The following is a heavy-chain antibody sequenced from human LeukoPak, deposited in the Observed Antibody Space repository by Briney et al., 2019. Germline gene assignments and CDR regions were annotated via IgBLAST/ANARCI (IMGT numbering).Heavy chain of an antibody. J-gene: IGHJ4*02. CDR3: ARRRAVPGHYYFDY. V-gene: IGHV4-59*08. D-gene: IGHD3-10*01. CDR2: VYYSGST. CDR1: GGSISYYH. Sequence: SETLSLTCTISGGSISYYHWSWSRQPPGKGVGWIGYVYYSGSTKYDLSLNGRVTMSSDTSKKQLSLKVTSVTAADTAVYYCARRRAVPGHYYFDYWGQGILVTVSS.